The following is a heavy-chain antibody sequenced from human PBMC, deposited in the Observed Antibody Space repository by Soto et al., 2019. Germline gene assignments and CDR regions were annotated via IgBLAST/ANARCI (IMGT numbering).Heavy chain of an antibody. V-gene: IGHV3-72*01. CDR3: AVLVVPSAINYFDY. CDR1: GFTFSDHY. CDR2: SRDKGNSYTT. J-gene: IGHJ4*02. D-gene: IGHD2-2*01. Sequence: EVQLVESGGGLVQPGGSLRLSCAVSGFTFSDHYMDWVRQTPGKGLEWVGRSRDKGNSYTTGYAASVKGRFIISRDDSKNSLYLQMNSLKTDDTAVYYCAVLVVPSAINYFDYWGQGALVTVSS.